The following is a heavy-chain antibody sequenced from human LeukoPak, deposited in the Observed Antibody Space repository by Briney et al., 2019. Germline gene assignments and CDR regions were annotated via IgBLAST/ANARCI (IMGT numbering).Heavy chain of an antibody. CDR1: GFTFSSYA. J-gene: IGHJ4*02. CDR2: ISGSGGST. V-gene: IGHV3-23*01. D-gene: IGHD3-10*01. CDR3: ARGGVDYYGSGTYYLMYYFDY. Sequence: QTGGSLRLSCAASGFTFSSYAMSWVRQAPGKGLEWVSAISGSGGSTYYADSVKGRFTISRDNSKNTLYLQMNRLRAEDTAVYFCARGGVDYYGSGTYYLMYYFDYWGQGALVTVSS.